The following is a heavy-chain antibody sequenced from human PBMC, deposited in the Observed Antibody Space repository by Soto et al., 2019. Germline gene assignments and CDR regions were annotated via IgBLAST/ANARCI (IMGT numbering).Heavy chain of an antibody. CDR1: GGSFSAYY. J-gene: IGHJ4*02. V-gene: IGHV4-34*01. CDR3: ARGVGYAGVDY. Sequence: QVQLQQWGAGLLKPSETLSLTCAVYGGSFSAYYWSWIRQPPGKGLEWIGEINHSGSTNYNPSHKSRVTISVDRSKNQFSLKLSSVTAADTAAYYCARGVGYAGVDYWGQGTLVTVSS. CDR2: INHSGST. D-gene: IGHD5-12*01.